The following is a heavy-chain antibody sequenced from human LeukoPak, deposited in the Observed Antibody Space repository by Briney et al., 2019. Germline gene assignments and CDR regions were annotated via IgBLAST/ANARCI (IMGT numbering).Heavy chain of an antibody. J-gene: IGHJ5*02. CDR3: ARASITMVRGVIQGPNWFDP. D-gene: IGHD3-10*01. CDR1: GYSISSGYY. V-gene: IGHV4-38-2*01. CDR2: IYHSGST. Sequence: SETQSLTCAVSGYSISSGYYWGWIRQPPGKGLEWIGSIYHSGSTYYNPSLKSRVTISVDTSKNQFSLKLSSVTAADTAVYYCARASITMVRGVIQGPNWFDPWGQGTLVTVSS.